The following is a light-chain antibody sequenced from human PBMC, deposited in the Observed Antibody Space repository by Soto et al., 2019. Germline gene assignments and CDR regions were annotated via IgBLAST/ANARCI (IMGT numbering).Light chain of an antibody. CDR3: QQYTVSPNT. Sequence: EIVLTQSPGTLSLSPGERATLSCRASQSVSSSYLAWYQQKPGQAPRLLIFGASSRATGIPDRFSGSGSGTEFTLTISRLEPEDFAVYYCQQYTVSPNTFGQGTKLEIK. V-gene: IGKV3-20*01. J-gene: IGKJ2*01. CDR1: QSVSSSY. CDR2: GAS.